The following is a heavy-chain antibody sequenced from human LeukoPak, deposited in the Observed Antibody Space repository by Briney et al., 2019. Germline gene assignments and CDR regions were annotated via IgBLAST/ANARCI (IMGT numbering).Heavy chain of an antibody. CDR2: IYTSGST. CDR3: ARVDDILTDGAFDI. Sequence: SEPLSLTCTVSGASITTGGYYWSWIRQPAGQGLEWIGRIYTSGSTNYNPSLKSRVTISLDTSKIHFSLRLSSVTAADTAIYYCARVDDILTDGAFDIWGQGTVVTVSS. V-gene: IGHV4-61*02. J-gene: IGHJ3*02. D-gene: IGHD3-9*01. CDR1: GASITTGGYY.